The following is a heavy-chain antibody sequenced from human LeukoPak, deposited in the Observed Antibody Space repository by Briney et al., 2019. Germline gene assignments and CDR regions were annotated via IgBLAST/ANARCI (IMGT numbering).Heavy chain of an antibody. V-gene: IGHV1-69*13. D-gene: IGHD3-16*02. CDR3: ASRTRITFGGVIVDY. CDR2: IIPIFGTA. CDR1: GGTFSSYA. Sequence: SVKVSCKASGGTFSSYAISWVRQAPGQGLEWMGGIIPIFGTANYAQKFQGRVTITADESTSTAYMELSSLRSEDTAVYYCASRTRITFGGVIVDYWGQGTLVTVSS. J-gene: IGHJ4*02.